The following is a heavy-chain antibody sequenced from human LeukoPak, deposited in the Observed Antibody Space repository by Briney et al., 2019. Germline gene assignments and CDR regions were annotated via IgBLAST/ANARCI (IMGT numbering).Heavy chain of an antibody. CDR2: IYYSGST. Sequence: KPSETLSLTCTVSGGSISSYYWSWIRQPPGKGLEWIGYIYYSGSTNYNPSLKSRVTISVDTPKNQFSLKLTSVTPADTAVYYCARDRPGDSSLDYWGQGTLVTVSS. D-gene: IGHD6-13*01. V-gene: IGHV4-59*01. CDR3: ARDRPGDSSLDY. CDR1: GGSISSYY. J-gene: IGHJ4*02.